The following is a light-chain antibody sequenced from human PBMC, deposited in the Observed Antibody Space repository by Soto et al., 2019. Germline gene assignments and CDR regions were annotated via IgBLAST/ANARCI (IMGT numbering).Light chain of an antibody. CDR3: QQYKNWPRT. CDR2: GAS. J-gene: IGKJ1*01. CDR1: QSVSSN. V-gene: IGKV3-15*01. Sequence: EVVMTQSPDSLCVSPGERATLSCRASQSVSSNLAWYQQKLGQAPRLLIYGASTRATGISARFSGSGSGTEFTLTISSLQSEDFAIYYCQQYKNWPRTFGQGTKVDIK.